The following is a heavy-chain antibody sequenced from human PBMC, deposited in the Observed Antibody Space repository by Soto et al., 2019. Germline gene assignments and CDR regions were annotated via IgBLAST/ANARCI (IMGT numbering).Heavy chain of an antibody. V-gene: IGHV3-11*01. CDR3: AKAPSSVVPAATYGY. J-gene: IGHJ4*02. CDR2: ISSSGGTI. D-gene: IGHD2-2*01. Sequence: QVQLVESGGGLVKPGGSLRLSCAASGFTFSDYYMSWIRQAPGKGLEWVSYISSSGGTIYYADSVKGRFTISRDNSKNTLYLQMNSLRAEDTAVYYCAKAPSSVVPAATYGYWGQGTLVTVSS. CDR1: GFTFSDYY.